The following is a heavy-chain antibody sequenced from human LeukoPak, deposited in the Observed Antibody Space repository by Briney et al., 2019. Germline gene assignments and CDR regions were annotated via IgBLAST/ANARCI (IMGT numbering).Heavy chain of an antibody. CDR1: GYTFTSYG. D-gene: IGHD3-10*01. V-gene: IGHV1-18*01. CDR2: ISAYNGNT. Sequence: ASVKVSCKASGYTFTSYGISWVRQAPGQGLEWMGWISAYNGNTNYAQKPQGRVTMTTDTSTSTAYMELRSLRSDDTAVYYCARVKVVTMVRGVIIPFGFGYWGQGTLVTVSS. CDR3: ARVKVVTMVRGVIIPFGFGY. J-gene: IGHJ4*02.